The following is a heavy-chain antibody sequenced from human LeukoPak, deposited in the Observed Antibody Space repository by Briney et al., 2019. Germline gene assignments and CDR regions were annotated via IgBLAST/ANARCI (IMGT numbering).Heavy chain of an antibody. V-gene: IGHV1-69-2*01. Sequence: VASVKVSCKASGGTLSSYAISWVRQAPGKGLEWMGLVDPEDGETIYAEKFQGRVTITADTSTDTAYMELSSLRSEDTAVYYCATLPQTMGYCSSTSCSRNPNRWFDPWGQGTLVTVSS. CDR3: ATLPQTMGYCSSTSCSRNPNRWFDP. D-gene: IGHD2-2*01. CDR2: VDPEDGET. J-gene: IGHJ5*02. CDR1: GGTLSSYA.